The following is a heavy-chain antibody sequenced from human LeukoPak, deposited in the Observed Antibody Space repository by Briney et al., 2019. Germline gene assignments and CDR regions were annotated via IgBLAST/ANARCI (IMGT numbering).Heavy chain of an antibody. J-gene: IGHJ6*02. Sequence: GGSLRLSCAASGFTFSSYSMNWVRQAPGKGLEWVSSISSSSSYIYYADSVKGRFTISRDNAKNSLYLQMNSLRAEDTAVYYCARDSGSYYYYGMDVWGQGTTVTVSS. V-gene: IGHV3-21*01. CDR3: ARDSGSYYYYGMDV. CDR1: GFTFSSYS. CDR2: ISSSSSYI. D-gene: IGHD1-26*01.